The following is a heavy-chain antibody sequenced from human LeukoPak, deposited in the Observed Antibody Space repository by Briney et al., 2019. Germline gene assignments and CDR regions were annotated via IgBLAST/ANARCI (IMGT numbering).Heavy chain of an antibody. V-gene: IGHV3-7*03. Sequence: GGSLRLSCAVSGFTFSSYWMSWFRQAPGKGLEWVANINQDGSQKFSEDSVKGRFTISRDNAKNSLSLQMNSLRVEDTAVYYCARDWFDGDYDRFDYWGQGTLVTVSS. CDR2: INQDGSQK. J-gene: IGHJ4*02. CDR3: ARDWFDGDYDRFDY. CDR1: GFTFSSYW. D-gene: IGHD4-17*01.